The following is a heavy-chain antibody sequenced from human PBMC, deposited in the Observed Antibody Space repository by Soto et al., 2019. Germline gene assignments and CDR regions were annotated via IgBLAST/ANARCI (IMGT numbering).Heavy chain of an antibody. J-gene: IGHJ4*02. V-gene: IGHV3-30*03. CDR3: ARGIRGQWLPKYFDY. D-gene: IGHD6-19*01. CDR1: GFTFSSYG. CDR2: ISYDGSNK. Sequence: GGSLRLSCAASGFTFSSYGMHWVRQAPGKGLEWVAVISYDGSNKYYADSVKSRVTISVDTSKNQFSLKLSSVTAADTAVYYCARGIRGQWLPKYFDYWGQGTLVTVSS.